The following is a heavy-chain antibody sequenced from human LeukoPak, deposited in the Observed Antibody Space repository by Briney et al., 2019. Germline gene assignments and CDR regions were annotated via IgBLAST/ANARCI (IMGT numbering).Heavy chain of an antibody. D-gene: IGHD3-16*02. CDR2: IYTSGST. Sequence: KASETLSLTCTVSGGSISSYYWSWIRQPAGKGLEWIGRIYTSGSTNYNPSLKSRVTMSVDTSKNQFSLKLSSVTAADTAVYYCAREYYDYVWGSYRYLGGTSYYFDYWGQGTLVTVSS. CDR1: GGSISSYY. J-gene: IGHJ4*02. CDR3: AREYYDYVWGSYRYLGGTSYYFDY. V-gene: IGHV4-4*07.